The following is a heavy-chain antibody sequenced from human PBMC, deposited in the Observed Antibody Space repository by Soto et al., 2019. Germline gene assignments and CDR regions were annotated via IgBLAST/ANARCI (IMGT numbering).Heavy chain of an antibody. CDR3: AKLSCTSSTCHFPGWFDP. Sequence: SETLSLTCTVSGGSISGGASYWSWIREPPGKGLEWIGNVYHSGSSYYNPSLKSRLTISVDATKNQFSLQLKSMPAADTAVYYCAKLSCTSSTCHFPGWFDPWGQGNLVT. J-gene: IGHJ5*02. D-gene: IGHD2-2*01. V-gene: IGHV4-31*03. CDR1: GGSISGGASY. CDR2: VYHSGSS.